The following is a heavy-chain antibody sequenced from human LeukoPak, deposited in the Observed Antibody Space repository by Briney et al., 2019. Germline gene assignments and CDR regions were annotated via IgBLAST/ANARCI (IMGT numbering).Heavy chain of an antibody. CDR2: IYHSGST. J-gene: IGHJ4*02. CDR3: ARGVRGRKWYYFDS. CDR1: GDSITNGDYY. Sequence: SETLSLTCNVSGDSITNGDYYWTRIRQSPGEGLEWLGYIYHSGSTLYLPSRESRLSLSVDTSKNQFSLTLTSVTAADSAVFYCARGVRGRKWYYFDSWGRGTLVTVSS. D-gene: IGHD2-15*01. V-gene: IGHV4-30-4*01.